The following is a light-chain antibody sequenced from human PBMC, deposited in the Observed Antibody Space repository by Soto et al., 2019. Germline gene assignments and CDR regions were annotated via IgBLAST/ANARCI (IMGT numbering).Light chain of an antibody. Sequence: DIQMTQSPSSLSASVGDRVTITCRASQGISTLLAWYQQKPGKVPKPLIYAASNLPSRVPYRVSGKGTGTGFTPPISSLEAEKCGTYYCQKYSSAPFAFGQGTRLEIK. V-gene: IGKV1-27*01. CDR1: QGISTL. CDR2: AAS. CDR3: QKYSSAPFA. J-gene: IGKJ5*01.